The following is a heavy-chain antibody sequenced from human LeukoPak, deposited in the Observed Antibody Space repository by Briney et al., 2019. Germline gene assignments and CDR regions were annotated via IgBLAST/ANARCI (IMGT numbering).Heavy chain of an antibody. V-gene: IGHV5-51*01. Sequence: EESLKISCKGSGYSFTSYWIGWVRQMPGKGLEWMGIIYPGDSDTRYSPSFQGQVTISADKSISTAYLQWSSLKASDTAMYYCAGYYCSGGSCLGDDAFDIWGQGTMVTVSS. J-gene: IGHJ3*02. CDR3: AGYYCSGGSCLGDDAFDI. D-gene: IGHD2-15*01. CDR2: IYPGDSDT. CDR1: GYSFTSYW.